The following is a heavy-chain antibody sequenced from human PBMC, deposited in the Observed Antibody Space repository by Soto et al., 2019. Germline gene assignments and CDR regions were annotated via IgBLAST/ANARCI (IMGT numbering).Heavy chain of an antibody. CDR1: GFTFSSYG. V-gene: IGHV3-33*01. CDR2: IWYDGSNK. J-gene: IGHJ4*02. Sequence: QVQLVESGGGVVQPGRSLRLSCAASGFTFSSYGMHWVRQAPGKGLEWVALIWYDGSNKFYADSVKGRFTISRDNSKNTLYLQMNSLRAEDTAVYYCARDLGDCYGIDYWGQGTLVTVSS. CDR3: ARDLGDCYGIDY. D-gene: IGHD2-21*02.